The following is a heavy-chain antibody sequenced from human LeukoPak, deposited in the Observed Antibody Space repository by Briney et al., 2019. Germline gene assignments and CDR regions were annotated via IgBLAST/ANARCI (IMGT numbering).Heavy chain of an antibody. J-gene: IGHJ6*03. CDR3: ARGRGYRTLLYYYYMDV. CDR1: GGSISSYY. D-gene: IGHD5-18*01. Sequence: SETLSLTCTVSGGSISSYYWSWIRQPPGKGLEWIGEINHSGSTNYNPSLKSRVTISVDTSKNQFSLKLSSVTAADTAVYYCARGRGYRTLLYYYYMDVWGKGTTVTVSS. V-gene: IGHV4-34*01. CDR2: INHSGST.